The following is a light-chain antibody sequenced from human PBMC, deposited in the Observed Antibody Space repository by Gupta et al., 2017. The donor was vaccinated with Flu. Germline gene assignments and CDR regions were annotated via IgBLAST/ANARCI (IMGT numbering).Light chain of an antibody. CDR3: QHYGGSPLYT. J-gene: IGKJ2*01. V-gene: IGKV3-20*01. CDR1: QSVRSSS. CDR2: DAS. Sequence: GETAILSCRASQSVRSSSLAWYQQRPGQAPRLLIYDASSRASGIPHRFSGSGSGTDFTLTISRLEPEDFAVYYCQHYGGSPLYTFGQGTKLQIK.